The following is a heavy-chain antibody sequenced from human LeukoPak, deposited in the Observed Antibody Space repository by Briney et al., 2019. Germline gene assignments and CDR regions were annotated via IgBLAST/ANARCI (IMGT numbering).Heavy chain of an antibody. CDR3: ARDYADYVGYFFFDY. CDR1: GFTFNNYA. Sequence: GGSLRLSCAASGFTFNNYAMKWVRQAPGKGLEWVSFISGGGETTYYADSAKGRFTISRDNSQNTLYLQMNSLRAEDTAVYYCARDYADYVGYFFFDYWGQGTLVTVSS. CDR2: ISGGGETT. V-gene: IGHV3-23*01. D-gene: IGHD4-17*01. J-gene: IGHJ4*02.